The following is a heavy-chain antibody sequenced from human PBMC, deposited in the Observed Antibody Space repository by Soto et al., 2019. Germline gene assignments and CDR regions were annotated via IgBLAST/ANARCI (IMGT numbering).Heavy chain of an antibody. D-gene: IGHD4-17*01. J-gene: IGHJ4*02. CDR2: ISSSGGYI. CDR3: ARVKFGGDRSTFDY. V-gene: IGHV3-21*01. CDR1: GFTFRSYT. Sequence: PGGSLRLSCVVSGFTFRSYTMNWVRQAPGKGLEWVSSISSSGGYIYYADSVRGRFTISRDNAKNSLYLQMNSLRAEDTAVYYCARVKFGGDRSTFDYWGQGTLVTVSS.